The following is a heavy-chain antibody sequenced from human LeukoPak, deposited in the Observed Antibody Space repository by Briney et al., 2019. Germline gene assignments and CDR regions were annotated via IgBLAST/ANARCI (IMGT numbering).Heavy chain of an antibody. CDR1: GGSISSSSYY. J-gene: IGHJ5*02. V-gene: IGHV4-39*01. D-gene: IGHD3-22*01. CDR2: IYYSGST. Sequence: SETLSLTCTVSGGSISSSSYYWGWIRQPPGKGLEWIGSIYYSGSTYYNPSLKSRVTISVDTSKNQFSLKLSSVTAADTAVYYCARHIPYHYYDQEGWLDPWGQGTLVTVSS. CDR3: ARHIPYHYYDQEGWLDP.